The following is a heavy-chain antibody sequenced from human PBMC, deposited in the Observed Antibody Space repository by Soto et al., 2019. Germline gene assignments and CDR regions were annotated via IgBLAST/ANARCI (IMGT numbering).Heavy chain of an antibody. CDR3: AGANKEAAWTIVDP. V-gene: IGHV4-61*08. D-gene: IGHD6-13*01. CDR2: IYYNAIT. CDR1: GDSVSSGAYY. J-gene: IGHJ5*02. Sequence: QVKLQESGTGLVKPSEPLSLTCTVSGDSVSSGAYYWSWVPQPQGKGLEWIGYIYYNAITNYNPSLKIPVAILMNTSNSEISLTWTSVTAADTAAYYCAGANKEAAWTIVDPCGHGALATASS.